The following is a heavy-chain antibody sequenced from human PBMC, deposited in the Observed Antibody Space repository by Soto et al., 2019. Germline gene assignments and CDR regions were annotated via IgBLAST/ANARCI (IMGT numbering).Heavy chain of an antibody. CDR2: IRAYNGDT. Sequence: QVQLVQSGAEVKKPGASLKVSCKASGYIVTTYIITWVRQAPGQGLEWMGWIRAYNGDTTYPQKVQGRVTMTMETSTSTAYMELRSLRSDDTAVYYCARIAAESDFAMDVWGQGTTVTVSS. J-gene: IGHJ6*02. D-gene: IGHD6-25*01. CDR1: GYIVTTYI. V-gene: IGHV1-18*01. CDR3: ARIAAESDFAMDV.